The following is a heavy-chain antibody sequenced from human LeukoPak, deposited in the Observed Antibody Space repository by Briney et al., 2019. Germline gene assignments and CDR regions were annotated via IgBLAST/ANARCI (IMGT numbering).Heavy chain of an antibody. CDR1: GFTFSGSA. CDR3: TRHGRRTGITDYYYYMDV. D-gene: IGHD3/OR15-3a*01. CDR2: IRSKANSYAT. J-gene: IGHJ6*03. Sequence: GGSLRLSCAASGFTFSGSAMHWVRQASGKGLEWVGRIRSKANSYATAYAASVKGRFTISRDDSKNTAYLQMNSLKTEDTAVYYCTRHGRRTGITDYYYYMDVWGKGTTVTVSS. V-gene: IGHV3-73*01.